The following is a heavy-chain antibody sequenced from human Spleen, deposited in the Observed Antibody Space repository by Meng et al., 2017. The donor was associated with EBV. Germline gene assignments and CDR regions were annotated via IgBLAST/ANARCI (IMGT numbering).Heavy chain of an antibody. D-gene: IGHD3-3*01. V-gene: IGHV2-5*02. CDR2: VYWDDDK. Sequence: QITLKESGPTLVKPTXTPTLTCTFSGFSLTTNGVGVGWIRQPPGKALEWLGVVYWDDDKRYSPSLKRRLTITKDTSKNQVILTMTNMDPVDTATYYCAHWSGWMIPYDPWGQGNLVTVSS. J-gene: IGHJ5*02. CDR1: GFSLTTNGVG. CDR3: AHWSGWMIPYDP.